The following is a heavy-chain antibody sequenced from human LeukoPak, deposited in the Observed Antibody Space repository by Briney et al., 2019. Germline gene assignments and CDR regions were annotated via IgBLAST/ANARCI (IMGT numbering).Heavy chain of an antibody. CDR2: INHSGST. V-gene: IGHV4-34*01. J-gene: IGHJ4*02. Sequence: PSETLSLTCAVYGGSFSGYYWSWIRQPPGEGLEWIGEINHSGSTNYNPSLKSRVTISVDTSKNQFSLKLSSVTAADTAVYYCLTYYYDSSGYYAVDYWGQGTLVTVSS. CDR3: LTYYYDSSGYYAVDY. D-gene: IGHD3-22*01. CDR1: GGSFSGYY.